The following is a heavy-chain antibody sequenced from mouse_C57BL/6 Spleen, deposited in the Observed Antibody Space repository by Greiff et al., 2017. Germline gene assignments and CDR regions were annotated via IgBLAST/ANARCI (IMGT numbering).Heavy chain of an antibody. CDR1: GYTFTSYW. Sequence: QVQLQQPGAELVKPGASVKLSCKASGYTFTSYWMQWVKQRPGQGLEWIGEIDPSDSYTNYNQKFKGKATLTVDTSSSTAYMQLSSLTSEDSAVYYCARSGGSSYGGFYFDYWGQGTTLTVSS. CDR2: IDPSDSYT. V-gene: IGHV1-50*01. J-gene: IGHJ2*01. CDR3: ARSGGSSYGGFYFDY. D-gene: IGHD1-1*01.